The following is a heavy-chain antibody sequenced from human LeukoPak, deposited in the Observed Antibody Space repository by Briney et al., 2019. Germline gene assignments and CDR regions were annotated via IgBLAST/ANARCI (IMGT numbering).Heavy chain of an antibody. CDR3: ARVPNWRYYLDY. CDR2: INPSAGST. D-gene: IGHD2-8*01. CDR1: GYTLSSYD. Sequence: GASVKVSCKASGYTLSSYDMHWVRQAPGQGLEWMAIINPSAGSTDYARKFQGRVTVTRDTSTSTVYMELSSLTSEDTAVYYCARVPNWRYYLDYWGQGTLVTVSS. J-gene: IGHJ4*02. V-gene: IGHV1-46*01.